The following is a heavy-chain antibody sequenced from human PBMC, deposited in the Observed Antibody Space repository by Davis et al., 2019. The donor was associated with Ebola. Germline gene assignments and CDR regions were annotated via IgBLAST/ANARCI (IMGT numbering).Heavy chain of an antibody. J-gene: IGHJ6*04. CDR3: AKGSVTIFGVAPDYYGMDV. Sequence: GESLKISCAASGFTLSSYGMHWVRQAPGKGLEYVSAISSSGDNTYYADSVKGRFTISRDNSKNTLYLQMNSLRAEDTAVYYCAKGSVTIFGVAPDYYGMDVWGKWTTVTVSS. V-gene: IGHV3-64*04. D-gene: IGHD3-3*01. CDR2: ISSSGDNT. CDR1: GFTLSSYG.